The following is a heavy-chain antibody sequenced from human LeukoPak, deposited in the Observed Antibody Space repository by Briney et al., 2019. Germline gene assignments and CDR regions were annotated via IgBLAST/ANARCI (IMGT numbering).Heavy chain of an antibody. CDR3: AKYDSSGYYFDY. CDR2: IWYDGSNK. Sequence: GGSLRLSCAASGFTFSDYTIHWVRQAPGKGLEWVAVIWYDGSNKYYADSVKGRFTISRDNSKNTLYLQMNSLRAEDTAVYYCAKYDSSGYYFDYWGQGTLVTVSS. CDR1: GFTFSDYT. V-gene: IGHV3-33*06. D-gene: IGHD3-22*01. J-gene: IGHJ4*02.